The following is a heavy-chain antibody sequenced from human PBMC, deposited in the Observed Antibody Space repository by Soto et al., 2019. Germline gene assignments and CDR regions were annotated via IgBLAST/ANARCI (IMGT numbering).Heavy chain of an antibody. V-gene: IGHV3-30*04. CDR1: GFTFSHYA. CDR3: ARVGLNVFRAANDSYNWFEP. J-gene: IGHJ5*02. D-gene: IGHD6-25*01. CDR2: ISYHGNTE. Sequence: LRLSCTASGFTFSHYALHWLRQTPGKGLEWVAYISYHGNTEKYADSVKGRFTISRDNYKKEVYLQMNSLRIEDTAVYYCARVGLNVFRAANDSYNWFEPWGQGTLVTVSS.